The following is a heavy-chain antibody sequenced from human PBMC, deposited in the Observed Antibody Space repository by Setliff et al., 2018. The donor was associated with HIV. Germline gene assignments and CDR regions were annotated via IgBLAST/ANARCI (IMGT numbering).Heavy chain of an antibody. V-gene: IGHV4-34*01. CDR1: GGSFSGHS. CDR2: IHSSGNT. CDR3: ARVREGFLPYDAFEI. D-gene: IGHD3-3*01. J-gene: IGHJ3*02. Sequence: KPSETLSLTCAVYGGSFSGHSWTWIRQPPGKGLEWIGEIHSSGNTNYSPSLKGRVTISVDTPKNQYSLNLKSVTAADTAVYYCARVREGFLPYDAFEIWGQGTMVTVSS.